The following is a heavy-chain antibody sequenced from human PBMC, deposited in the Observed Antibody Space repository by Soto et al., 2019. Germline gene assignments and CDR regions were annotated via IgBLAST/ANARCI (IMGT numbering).Heavy chain of an antibody. CDR1: GFTLSSYA. Sequence: EVQLLESGGGLVQPGGSLRLSCAASGFTLSSYAMSWVRQAPGKGLEWVSASSGSGGTTYYADSVKGRFTISRDTSKNTLYLKMNSLRAEDTAVFYCAKVERYYYDTSGYCSSPLFWCQGTL. D-gene: IGHD3-22*01. V-gene: IGHV3-23*01. CDR2: SSGSGGTT. CDR3: AKVERYYYDTSGYCSSPLF. J-gene: IGHJ4*02.